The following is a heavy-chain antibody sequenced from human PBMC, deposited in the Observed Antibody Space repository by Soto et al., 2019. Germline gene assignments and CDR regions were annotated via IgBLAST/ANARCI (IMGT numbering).Heavy chain of an antibody. D-gene: IGHD2-2*01. CDR1: GGSISSSSYY. Sequence: SETLSLTCTVSGGSISSSSYYWGWIRQPPGKGLEWIGSIYHSGSTYYNPSLKSRVTISVDTSKNQFSLKLSSVTAADTAVYYCAGISAAQYYFDYWGQGTLVTVSS. CDR3: AGISAAQYYFDY. CDR2: IYHSGST. J-gene: IGHJ4*02. V-gene: IGHV4-39*01.